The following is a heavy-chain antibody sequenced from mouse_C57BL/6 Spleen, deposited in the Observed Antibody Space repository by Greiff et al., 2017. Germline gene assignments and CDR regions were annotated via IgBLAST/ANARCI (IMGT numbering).Heavy chain of an antibody. CDR2: INPNNGGT. CDR1: GYTFTDYN. J-gene: IGHJ2*01. CDR3: ARWDYYGSSYYFDY. Sequence: EVQLQQSGPELVKPGASVNIPCKASGYTFTDYNMDWVKQSHGKSLEWIGDINPNNGGTIYNQKFKGKATLTVDKSSSTAYMELRSLTSEDTAVYYCARWDYYGSSYYFDYWGQGTTLTVSS. D-gene: IGHD1-1*01. V-gene: IGHV1-18*01.